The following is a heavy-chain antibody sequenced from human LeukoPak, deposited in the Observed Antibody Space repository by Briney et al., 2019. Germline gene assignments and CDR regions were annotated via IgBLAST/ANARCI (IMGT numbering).Heavy chain of an antibody. CDR3: AKDPAAAGTLYMDV. Sequence: GGSLRLSCAASGFTFSSYGMHWVRQAPGKGLEWVAFIGYDGSKMYYVDSVKGRFTISRDNSENTLYLQMNSLRTEDTAVYYCAKDPAAAGTLYMDVWGKGTTVTVSS. J-gene: IGHJ6*03. V-gene: IGHV3-30*02. D-gene: IGHD6-13*01. CDR1: GFTFSSYG. CDR2: IGYDGSKM.